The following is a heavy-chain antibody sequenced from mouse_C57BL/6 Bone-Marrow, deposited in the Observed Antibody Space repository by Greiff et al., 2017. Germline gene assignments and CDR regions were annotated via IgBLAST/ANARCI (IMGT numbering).Heavy chain of an antibody. CDR1: GYTFTDYE. Sequence: QVQLKQSGAELVRPGASVTLSCKASGYTFTDYEMHWVKQTPVHGLEWIGAIDPETGGTAYNQKFKGKAILTADKSSSTAYMELRSLTSEDSAVDYCTRWGRGYAMDYWGQGTSGTVSS. CDR2: IDPETGGT. D-gene: IGHD3-3*01. CDR3: TRWGRGYAMDY. V-gene: IGHV1-15*01. J-gene: IGHJ4*01.